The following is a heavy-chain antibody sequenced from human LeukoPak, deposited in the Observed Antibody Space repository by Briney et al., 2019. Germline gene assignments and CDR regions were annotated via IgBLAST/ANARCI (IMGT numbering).Heavy chain of an antibody. V-gene: IGHV3-11*01. D-gene: IGHD3-22*01. CDR2: ISSSGSTI. CDR3: ARPINYYDSSFQH. Sequence: PGGSLRLSCAASGFTFSDYYMSWIRQAPGKGLEGVSYISSSGSTIYYADSVKGRFTISRDNAKNSLYLQMNSLRAEDTAVYYCARPINYYDSSFQHWGQGTLVTVSS. J-gene: IGHJ1*01. CDR1: GFTFSDYY.